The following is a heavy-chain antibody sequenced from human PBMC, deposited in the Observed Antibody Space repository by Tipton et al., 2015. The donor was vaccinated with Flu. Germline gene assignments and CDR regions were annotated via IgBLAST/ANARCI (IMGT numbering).Heavy chain of an antibody. V-gene: IGHV3-30*03. CDR2: IAKDGSNK. D-gene: IGHD2-2*01. CDR1: GFTSSSYG. Sequence: SLRLSCAASGFTSSSYGMHWVRQAPGKGLEWVAVIAKDGSNKYYGDSVKGRFTISRDHSKNTLYLQMNSLRKEDTAVYYCARTRGGYCSSTSCYADYFDFWGQGTLVTVSS. J-gene: IGHJ4*02. CDR3: ARTRGGYCSSTSCYADYFDF.